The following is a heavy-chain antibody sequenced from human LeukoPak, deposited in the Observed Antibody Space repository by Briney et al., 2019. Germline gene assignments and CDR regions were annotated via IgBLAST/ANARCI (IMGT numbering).Heavy chain of an antibody. J-gene: IGHJ1*01. D-gene: IGHD3-22*01. V-gene: IGHV3-30*18. Sequence: GGSLRLSCAASGFTFNSYGMHWVRQAPGKGLEWVAVISYDGSNKYYADSVEGRFTISRDNSKNTLYLQMNSLRAEDTAVYYCAKGPFYYDSSDYYDAENFQHWGQGTLVTVSS. CDR1: GFTFNSYG. CDR2: ISYDGSNK. CDR3: AKGPFYYDSSDYYDAENFQH.